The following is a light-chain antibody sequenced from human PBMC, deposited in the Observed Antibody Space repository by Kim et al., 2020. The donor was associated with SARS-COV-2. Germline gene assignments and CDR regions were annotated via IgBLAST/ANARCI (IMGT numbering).Light chain of an antibody. CDR2: HVC. V-gene: IGLV2-14*03. CDR3: SSYTTANTRV. CDR1: RSVIGASKY. Sequence: TFSCGAARSVIGASKYFTWLRQQRVKAPKLMIYHVCVPPSGFSNRLSGSTSGTAASLTISGLQAEDEADYYCSSYTTANTRVVGTGTKVTVL. J-gene: IGLJ1*01.